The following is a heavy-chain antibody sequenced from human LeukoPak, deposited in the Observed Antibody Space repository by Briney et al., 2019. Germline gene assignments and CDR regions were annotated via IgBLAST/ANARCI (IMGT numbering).Heavy chain of an antibody. Sequence: GGSLRLSCAASGFTFSSYSMTWVRQAPGKGLEWVSSISSSSSYIYYADSVKGRFTISRDNAKNSLYLQMNSLRAEDTAVYYCAKDLCGGDCYWAFDIWGQGTMVTVSS. J-gene: IGHJ3*02. CDR1: GFTFSSYS. D-gene: IGHD2-21*02. CDR3: AKDLCGGDCYWAFDI. V-gene: IGHV3-21*04. CDR2: ISSSSSYI.